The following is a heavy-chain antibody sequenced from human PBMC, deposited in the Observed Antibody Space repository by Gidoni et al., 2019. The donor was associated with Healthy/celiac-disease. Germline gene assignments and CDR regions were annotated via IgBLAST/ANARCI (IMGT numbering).Heavy chain of an antibody. CDR1: GGSISSYY. J-gene: IGHJ2*01. D-gene: IGHD6-19*01. Sequence: QVQLQESGPGLVKPSATLSLTCTVSGGSISSYYWSWIRQPPGKGLEWIGYIYSRGSTNYNPSLKSRVTISVDTSKNQFSLKLSSVTAADTAVYYCARVWVLGSGWYRSYWYFDLWGRGTLVTVSS. V-gene: IGHV4-59*01. CDR3: ARVWVLGSGWYRSYWYFDL. CDR2: IYSRGST.